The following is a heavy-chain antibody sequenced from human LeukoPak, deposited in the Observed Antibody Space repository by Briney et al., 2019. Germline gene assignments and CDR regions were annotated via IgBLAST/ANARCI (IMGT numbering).Heavy chain of an antibody. CDR1: GDFITAYY. Sequence: SETLSLTCTVSGDFITAYYWTWIRQPAGKGLEWIGRIYTSGSTKYNPSLKSRVTISLDMSQNQFSLKVSSVTAADTAVYYCARDLAVADNNWFDSWGQGTLVTVSS. J-gene: IGHJ5*01. CDR2: IYTSGST. CDR3: ARDLAVADNNWFDS. D-gene: IGHD6-13*01. V-gene: IGHV4-4*07.